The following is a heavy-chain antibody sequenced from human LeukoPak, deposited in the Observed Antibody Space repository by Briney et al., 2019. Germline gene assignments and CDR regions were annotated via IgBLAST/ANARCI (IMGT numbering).Heavy chain of an antibody. V-gene: IGHV3-30*02. CDR1: GFTFNSYG. CDR2: IRYDGSNK. D-gene: IGHD1-1*01. J-gene: IGHJ5*02. Sequence: GGSLRLSCAASGFTFNSYGMHWVRQAPGKGLEWVAFIRYDGSNKYYADSVKGRFTISRHNSKNTMYLQINSLRAEDTAVYYCAKDQLGANWFDPWGQGTLVTASS. CDR3: AKDQLGANWFDP.